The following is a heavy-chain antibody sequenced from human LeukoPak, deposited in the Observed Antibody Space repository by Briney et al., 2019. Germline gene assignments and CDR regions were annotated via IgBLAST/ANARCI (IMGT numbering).Heavy chain of an antibody. CDR1: GFTFSSYA. D-gene: IGHD5-18*01. J-gene: IGHJ4*02. CDR3: AKDSGYSYGYPY. CDR2: ISGSGGST. Sequence: GSLRLSCAASGFTFSSYAMSWVRQAPGKGLEWVSAISGSGGSTYYADSVKGRFTISRDNSKNTLYLQMNSLRAEDTAVYYCAKDSGYSYGYPYWGQGTLVTVSS. V-gene: IGHV3-23*01.